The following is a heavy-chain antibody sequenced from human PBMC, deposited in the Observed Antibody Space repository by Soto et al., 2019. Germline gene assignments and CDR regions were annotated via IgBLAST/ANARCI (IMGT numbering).Heavy chain of an antibody. CDR1: GFTFRSYA. Sequence: GGSLRLSCAASGFTFRSYAMSWVRQAPGKGLEWVSAISGSGGSTYYADSVKGRFTISRDNSRNTLYLQMNSLRAEDTAVYYCAKGMKYPERQFDYWGQGTLVTVSS. V-gene: IGHV3-23*01. J-gene: IGHJ4*02. CDR3: AKGMKYPERQFDY. D-gene: IGHD6-6*01. CDR2: ISGSGGST.